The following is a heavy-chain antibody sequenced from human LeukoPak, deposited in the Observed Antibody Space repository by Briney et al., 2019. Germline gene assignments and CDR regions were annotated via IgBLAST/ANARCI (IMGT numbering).Heavy chain of an antibody. V-gene: IGHV3-7*04. Sequence: PGGSLRLSCAASGFPFSTYCMSWVRQAPGKGLEWVANIKRDGSAKFQVDSVKGRFTSSRDNAKNSLYLEMNSLRAEDTAVYYCARGGWDFDWLKGAFDIWGQGTMVTVSS. CDR3: ARGGWDFDWLKGAFDI. CDR2: IKRDGSAK. CDR1: GFPFSTYC. D-gene: IGHD3-9*01. J-gene: IGHJ3*02.